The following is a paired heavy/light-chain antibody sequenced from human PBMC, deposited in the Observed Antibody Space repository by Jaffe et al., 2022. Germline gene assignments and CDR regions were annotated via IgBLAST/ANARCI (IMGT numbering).Heavy chain of an antibody. CDR3: ATIPQITMVRGVLPYYMDV. Sequence: EVQLVQSGAEVKKPGATVKISCKVSGYTFTDYYMHWVQQAPGKGLEWMGLVDPEDGETIYAEKFQGRVTITADTSTDTAYMELSSLRSEDTAVYYCATIPQITMVRGVLPYYMDVWGKGTTVTVSS. J-gene: IGHJ6*03. CDR1: GYTFTDYY. D-gene: IGHD3-10*01. V-gene: IGHV1-69-2*01. CDR2: VDPEDGET.
Light chain of an antibody. J-gene: IGLJ1*01. CDR1: ALPKKY. Sequence: SYELTQPPSVSVSPGQTARITCSGDALPKKYAYWYQQKSGQAPVLVIYEDSKRPSGIPERFSGSSSGTMATLTISGAQVEDEADYYCYSTDSSGNHRGVFGTGTKVTVL. CDR2: EDS. V-gene: IGLV3-10*01. CDR3: YSTDSSGNHRGV.